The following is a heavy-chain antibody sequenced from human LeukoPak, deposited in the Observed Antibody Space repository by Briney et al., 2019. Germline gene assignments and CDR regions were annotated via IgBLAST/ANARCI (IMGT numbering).Heavy chain of an antibody. CDR3: ARRVGTFDWYFDL. J-gene: IGHJ2*01. Sequence: SETLSLTCTVSGASISSYCWRWIRQPPGKGLEWIGYIYYSGSTNYNPSLKSRVTISGDTSKNQFSLKVRSVTAADTAVYYCARRVGTFDWYFDLWGRGTLVTVSS. CDR2: IYYSGST. CDR1: GASISSYC. V-gene: IGHV4-59*01. D-gene: IGHD3-16*01.